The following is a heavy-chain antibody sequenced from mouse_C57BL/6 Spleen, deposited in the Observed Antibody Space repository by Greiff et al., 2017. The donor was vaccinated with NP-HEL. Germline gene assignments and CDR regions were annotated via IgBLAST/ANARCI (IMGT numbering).Heavy chain of an antibody. J-gene: IGHJ2*01. Sequence: QVQLQQSGAELVKPGASVKMSCKASGYTFTTYPIEWMKQNHGKSLEWIGNFHPYNDDTKYTEKFKGKATLTVEKSSSTVYLELSRLTSDDSAVYYCARPNDYGSSYVPFDYWGQGTTLTVSS. CDR1: GYTFTTYP. D-gene: IGHD1-1*01. CDR3: ARPNDYGSSYVPFDY. CDR2: FHPYNDDT. V-gene: IGHV1-47*01.